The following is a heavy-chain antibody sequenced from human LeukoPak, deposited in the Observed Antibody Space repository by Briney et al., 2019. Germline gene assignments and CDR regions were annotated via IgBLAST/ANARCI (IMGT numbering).Heavy chain of an antibody. CDR2: INPSAGST. D-gene: IGHD1-26*01. Sequence: ASVKVSCKASGYTFTSYYMHWVRQAPGQGLEWMGKINPSAGSTSYPQKFQGRVTMTRDTSTSTVYMDLSSLRSEDTAVYYCARGYSGSDKRVDYWGQGTLVTVSS. J-gene: IGHJ4*02. CDR1: GYTFTSYY. V-gene: IGHV1-46*01. CDR3: ARGYSGSDKRVDY.